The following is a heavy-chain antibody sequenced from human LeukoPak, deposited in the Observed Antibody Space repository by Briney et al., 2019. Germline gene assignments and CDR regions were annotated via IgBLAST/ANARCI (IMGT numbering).Heavy chain of an antibody. D-gene: IGHD1-26*01. Sequence: GESLRLSCAASGFIFSTYSMNWVRQAPGKGLEWVSHISSGGTIYYADSVKGRFTISRDNAKNLLYLQMNSLRAEDTAVYYCARDAAIVGAHPPDYWGQGTLVTASS. CDR1: GFIFSTYS. CDR3: ARDAAIVGAHPPDY. V-gene: IGHV3-48*04. J-gene: IGHJ4*02. CDR2: ISSGGTI.